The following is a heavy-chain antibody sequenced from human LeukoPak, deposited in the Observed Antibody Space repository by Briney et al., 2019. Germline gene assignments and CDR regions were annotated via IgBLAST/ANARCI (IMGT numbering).Heavy chain of an antibody. Sequence: PGGSLRLSCAASGFTFSSYWMSRVRQAPGKGLEWVANIKQDGSEKYYVDSVKGRFTISRDNAKNSLYLQMNSLRAEDTAVYYCARGSYGDYVRFDYWGQGTLVTVSS. V-gene: IGHV3-7*01. D-gene: IGHD4-17*01. CDR1: GFTFSSYW. J-gene: IGHJ4*02. CDR2: IKQDGSEK. CDR3: ARGSYGDYVRFDY.